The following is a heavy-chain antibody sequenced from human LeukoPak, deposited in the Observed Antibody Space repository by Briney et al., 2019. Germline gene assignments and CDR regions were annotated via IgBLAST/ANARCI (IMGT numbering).Heavy chain of an antibody. CDR2: IKQDGSEK. Sequence: GGSLRLSCAASGFTISSYWMSWVRQAPGKGLEWVANIKQDGSEKYYVDSVKGRFTISRDNAKNSLYLQMNSLRAEDTAVSYCARSQVVVASYYFDYWGQGTLVTVSS. J-gene: IGHJ4*02. D-gene: IGHD2-15*01. V-gene: IGHV3-7*03. CDR3: ARSQVVVASYYFDY. CDR1: GFTISSYW.